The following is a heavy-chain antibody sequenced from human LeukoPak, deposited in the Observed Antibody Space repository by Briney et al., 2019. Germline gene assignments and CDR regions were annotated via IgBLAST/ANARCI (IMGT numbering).Heavy chain of an antibody. Sequence: SETLSLTCTVSGGSISGYYWSWIRQPPGKGLEWIGYIYYSGSTNYNPSLKSRVTISVGTSKNQFSLKLSSVTAADTAVYYCARQEGKYYDILTGYSPGGWFDPWGQGTLVTVSS. V-gene: IGHV4-59*08. D-gene: IGHD3-9*01. CDR2: IYYSGST. CDR3: ARQEGKYYDILTGYSPGGWFDP. CDR1: GGSISGYY. J-gene: IGHJ5*02.